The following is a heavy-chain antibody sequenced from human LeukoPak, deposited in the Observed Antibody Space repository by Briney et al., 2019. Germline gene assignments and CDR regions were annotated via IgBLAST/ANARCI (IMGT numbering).Heavy chain of an antibody. CDR3: ARLQLTMVRGVTPYFDY. D-gene: IGHD3-10*01. V-gene: IGHV5-51*01. J-gene: IGHJ4*02. Sequence: GESLKISCKGSGYSFTSYWIGWVRQMPGKGLEWMGIIYPGDSDTRYSPSFQGQVTISADKSISTAYLQWSSLKASDTAMYYCARLQLTMVRGVTPYFDYWGQGTLVTVSS. CDR2: IYPGDSDT. CDR1: GYSFTSYW.